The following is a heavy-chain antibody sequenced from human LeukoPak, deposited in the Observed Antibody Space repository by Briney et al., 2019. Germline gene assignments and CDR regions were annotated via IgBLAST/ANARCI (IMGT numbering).Heavy chain of an antibody. Sequence: GGSLRLSCAASGFTFSTSAMSWVRQAPGKGLEWVSGISGSGDSTYYVDSVKGRFTISRDNSKSTLYLHMNSLRAEDTAIYYCAKQRSEVPVAASNYWRQGTLVTVSS. CDR3: AKQRSEVPVAASNY. CDR2: ISGSGDST. V-gene: IGHV3-23*01. J-gene: IGHJ4*02. CDR1: GFTFSTSA. D-gene: IGHD2-2*01.